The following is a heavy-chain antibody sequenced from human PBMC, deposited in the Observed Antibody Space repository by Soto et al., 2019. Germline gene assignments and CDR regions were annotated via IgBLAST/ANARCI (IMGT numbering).Heavy chain of an antibody. CDR2: IYYSGST. CDR3: AREKAARHRVFDY. D-gene: IGHD6-6*01. CDR1: GGSVSSGSYY. J-gene: IGHJ4*02. V-gene: IGHV4-61*01. Sequence: SETLSLTCTVSGGSVSSGSYYWSWIRQPPGKGLEWIGYIYYSGSTNYNPSLKSRVTISVDTSKNQFSLKLSSVTAADTAVYYCAREKAARHRVFDYWGQGTLVTVSS.